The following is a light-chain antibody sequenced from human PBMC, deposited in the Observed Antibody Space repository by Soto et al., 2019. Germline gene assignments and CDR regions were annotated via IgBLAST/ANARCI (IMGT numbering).Light chain of an antibody. CDR3: QQYNNWPPRT. CDR1: QSVSSN. Sequence: EMGRTRSPFTLSVSPGERATLSCRASQSVSSNLAWYQQKPGQPPRILIYGPSSRATGIPARFSGSGSGTEFTLTISSLQSEDFAVYYCQQYNNWPPRTFGQGTKVEMK. CDR2: GPS. J-gene: IGKJ1*01. V-gene: IGKV3-15*01.